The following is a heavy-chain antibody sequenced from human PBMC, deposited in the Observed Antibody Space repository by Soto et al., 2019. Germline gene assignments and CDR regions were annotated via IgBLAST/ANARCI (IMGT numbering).Heavy chain of an antibody. CDR2: ISAHTGDT. Sequence: QVQLVQSEAEVKKPGASLKVSCRASGYNFANYGISWVRQAPGQGLEWMGWISAHTGDTKYAQKVQGRVTMTADTATSTAYIEMWSLRSADTAVYYCARDDAYNDFWCGVMALDSYNMDVWCQGTTVTVS. J-gene: IGHJ6*02. CDR1: GYNFANYG. V-gene: IGHV1-18*01. D-gene: IGHD3-3*01. CDR3: ARDDAYNDFWCGVMALDSYNMDV.